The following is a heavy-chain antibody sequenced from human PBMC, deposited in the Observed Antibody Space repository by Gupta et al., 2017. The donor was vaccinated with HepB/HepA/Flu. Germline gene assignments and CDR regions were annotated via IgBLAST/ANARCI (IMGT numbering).Heavy chain of an antibody. V-gene: IGHV1-18*01. CDR2: IRAYNGKT. CDR1: GYTFTSYG. D-gene: IGHD2-2*01. Sequence: QVQLVQSGGEVKNPGASVKLSCKASGYTFTSYGFTWVRQAHGQGLEWIGWIRAYNGKTDYAQKFQGRVTMTTETSKSTAYMELRSLRSDDTAVYYCGRWGPMYYYMDVWGKGTTVCVSS. J-gene: IGHJ6*03. CDR3: GRWGPMYYYMDV.